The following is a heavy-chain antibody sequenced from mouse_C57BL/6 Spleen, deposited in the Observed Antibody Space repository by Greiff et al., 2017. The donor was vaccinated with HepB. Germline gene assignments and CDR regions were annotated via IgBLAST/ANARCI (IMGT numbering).Heavy chain of an antibody. V-gene: IGHV1-53*01. CDR3: ARSGYDYDVWFAY. CDR1: GYTFTSYW. D-gene: IGHD2-4*01. CDR2: INPSNGGT. J-gene: IGHJ3*01. Sequence: VQLQQPGTELVKPGASVKLSCKASGYTFTSYWMHWVKQRPGQGLEWIGNINPSNGGTNYKEKFKSKDTLTVDKSSCTAYMQLSSLTSEDSSVYYCARSGYDYDVWFAYWGQGTLVTVSA.